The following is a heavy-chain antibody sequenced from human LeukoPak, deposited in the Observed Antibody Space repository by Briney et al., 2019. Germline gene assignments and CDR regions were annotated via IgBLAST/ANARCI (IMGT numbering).Heavy chain of an antibody. V-gene: IGHV4-59*01. CDR1: GGSISTYY. Sequence: ETLSLTCSVSGGSISTYYWSWVRQPPGKGLEWIGYVYDSGATNYNPSLKSRLTISVDTSKNQFSLKLRSVTAADTAVYYCARGYTAMSRNYYYGMDVWGQGTTVTVSS. D-gene: IGHD5-18*01. CDR3: ARGYTAMSRNYYYGMDV. CDR2: VYDSGAT. J-gene: IGHJ6*02.